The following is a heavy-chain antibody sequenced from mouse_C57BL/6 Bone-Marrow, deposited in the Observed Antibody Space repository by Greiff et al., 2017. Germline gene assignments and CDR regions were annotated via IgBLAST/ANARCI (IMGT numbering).Heavy chain of an antibody. CDR2: IYPRSGNT. Sequence: VQLQQSGAELARPGASVKLSCKASGYTFTSDGISWVKQRPGQGLERIGEIYPRSGNTYYNETFKGKATLTADKSSSPAYMELRSLTSEDSAVYFWSRGRVATVGAPFAYWGQGTRVTGS. D-gene: IGHD1-1*01. CDR3: SRGRVATVGAPFAY. J-gene: IGHJ3*01. CDR1: GYTFTSDG. V-gene: IGHV1-81*01.